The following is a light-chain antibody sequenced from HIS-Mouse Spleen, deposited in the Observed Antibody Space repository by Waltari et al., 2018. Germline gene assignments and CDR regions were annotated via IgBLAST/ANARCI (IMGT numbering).Light chain of an antibody. CDR3: AAWDDSLNGNYV. Sequence: QSVLTQPPSASGTPGQRVTISCSGRSSNIGRNTVHLYQQLPGTAPQLLISSNHQRPSGVPDRFSGSKSGTSASLAISGLQSEDEADYYCAAWDDSLNGNYVFGTGTKVTVL. J-gene: IGLJ1*01. CDR1: SSNIGRNT. CDR2: SNH. V-gene: IGLV1-44*01.